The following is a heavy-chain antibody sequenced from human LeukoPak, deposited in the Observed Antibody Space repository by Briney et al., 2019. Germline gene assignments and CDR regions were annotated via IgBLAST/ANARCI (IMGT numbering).Heavy chain of an antibody. CDR3: AKDLFGGPARAYFHY. J-gene: IGHJ4*02. CDR2: IYTSGST. CDR1: GGSISSGSYY. D-gene: IGHD3-16*01. Sequence: SSQTLSLTCTVSGGSISSGSYYWSWIRQPAGKGLEWIGRIYTSGSTNYNPSLKSRVTISVDTSKNQFSLKLSSVTAADTAVYYCAKDLFGGPARAYFHYWGQGTLVTVSS. V-gene: IGHV4-61*02.